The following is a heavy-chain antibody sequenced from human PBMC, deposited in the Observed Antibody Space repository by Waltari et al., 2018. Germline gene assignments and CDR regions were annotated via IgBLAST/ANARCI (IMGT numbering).Heavy chain of an antibody. CDR2: IIPILGIA. V-gene: IGHV1-69*04. D-gene: IGHD1-7*01. Sequence: QVQLVQSGAEVKKPGSSVKVSCKASGGTFSSYAISWVRQAPGQGLEWMGGIIPILGIANYAQKFQGRVTITADESTSTAYMELSSLRSEDTAVYYCARGGELDWNSSGYYYYMDVWGKGTTVTVSS. CDR3: ARGGELDWNSSGYYYYMDV. J-gene: IGHJ6*03. CDR1: GGTFSSYA.